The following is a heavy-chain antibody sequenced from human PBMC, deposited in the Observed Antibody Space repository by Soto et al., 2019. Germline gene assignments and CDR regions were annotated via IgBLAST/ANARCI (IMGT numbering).Heavy chain of an antibody. D-gene: IGHD2-21*02. CDR3: ARASMTAIAMDV. J-gene: IGHJ6*02. V-gene: IGHV4-59*01. Sequence: SETLSLTCTVSGGSISDYYWSWIRQPPGKGLEWIGYIYYTGTIHYNPSLKGRVTISIDTSKRQFSLKLTSVTAADTAVYYCARASMTAIAMDVWGQGTTVTVSS. CDR1: GGSISDYY. CDR2: IYYTGTI.